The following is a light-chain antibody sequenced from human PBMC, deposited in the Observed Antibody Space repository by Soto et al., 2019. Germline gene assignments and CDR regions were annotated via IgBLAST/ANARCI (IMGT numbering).Light chain of an antibody. CDR2: DVS. V-gene: IGLV2-8*01. CDR3: SSYAGSINFYV. CDR1: SSDVGGYNY. J-gene: IGLJ1*01. Sequence: QSALTQPASVSGSPGQSITISCTGSSSDVGGYNYVSWYQQHPGKAPKLMIYDVSERPSGVPDRFSGSKSGNTASLTVSGLQAEDEADYYCSSYAGSINFYVFGTGTKVTVL.